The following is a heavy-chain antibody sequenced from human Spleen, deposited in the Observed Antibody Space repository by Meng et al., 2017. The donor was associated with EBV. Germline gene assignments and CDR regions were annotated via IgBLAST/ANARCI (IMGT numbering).Heavy chain of an antibody. Sequence: QVQLQESGPGLVKPSETLPLTCTASGDSVSSGNYYWNWIRQPPGKGLEWIGYIYYSGSTNYNPSLKSRVTILVDTSKNQFSLKLNSVTAADTAVYYCARGKIDWGQGTLVTVSS. CDR3: ARGKID. CDR1: GDSVSSGNYY. CDR2: IYYSGST. D-gene: IGHD2-21*01. J-gene: IGHJ4*02. V-gene: IGHV4-61*01.